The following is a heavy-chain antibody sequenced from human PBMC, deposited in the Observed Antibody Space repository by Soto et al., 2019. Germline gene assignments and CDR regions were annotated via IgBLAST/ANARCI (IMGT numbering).Heavy chain of an antibody. D-gene: IGHD2-2*01. J-gene: IGHJ4*02. V-gene: IGHV3-30*18. CDR3: AKDGHQMGYFDY. Sequence: GGSLRLSWAASGFTFSTYGMRWVRQAPGKGLEWVAVISYDGSNKYYTDSVKGRFTISRDNSKNTLYLQMNSLRAEDTAVYYCAKDGHQMGYFDYWGQGTLVTVSS. CDR2: ISYDGSNK. CDR1: GFTFSTYG.